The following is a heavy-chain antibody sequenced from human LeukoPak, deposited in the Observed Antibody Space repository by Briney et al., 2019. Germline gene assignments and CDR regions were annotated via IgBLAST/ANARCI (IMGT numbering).Heavy chain of an antibody. CDR3: ARDRISSVSGNCDH. CDR2: INPDNGGT. D-gene: IGHD6-19*01. Sequence: GASVKVSCKASGYTFTDYSIHWVRQAPGQGLEWVGWINPDNGGTTSAEKFQGRVTLTRDTSISTAYMELNRLTSDDTAVYYCARDRISSVSGNCDHWGQGTLVTVSS. J-gene: IGHJ4*02. V-gene: IGHV1-2*02. CDR1: GYTFTDYS.